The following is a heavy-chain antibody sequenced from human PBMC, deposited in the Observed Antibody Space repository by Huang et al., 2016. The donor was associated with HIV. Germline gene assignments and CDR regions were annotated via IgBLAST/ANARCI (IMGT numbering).Heavy chain of an antibody. CDR1: GGSFCGYY. V-gene: IGHV4-34*01. CDR3: ARGGPRITVTGPLDS. CDR2: INHGGST. D-gene: IGHD6-19*01. Sequence: QVQIDQWGAGLLKPSETLSLTCAVYGGSFCGYYWNWIRQPPGKGLEWIGKINHGGSTIHNPSLKSRVTRLVDVSKKQFSLQLRSVTAADTAIYYCARGGPRITVTGPLDSWGPGALVSVSS. J-gene: IGHJ4*02.